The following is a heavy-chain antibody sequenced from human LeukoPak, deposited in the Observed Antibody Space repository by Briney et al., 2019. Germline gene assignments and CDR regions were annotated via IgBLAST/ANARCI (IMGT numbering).Heavy chain of an antibody. D-gene: IGHD1-7*01. CDR3: ARLYGNFQNYYDY. CDR2: IYYRGST. CDR1: GGSISSISYY. J-gene: IGHJ4*02. V-gene: IGHV4-39*07. Sequence: PSETLSLTCTVSGGSISSISYYWGWIRQPPGKGLEWIGHIYYRGSTFYNPSLRGRVTISVDTSKNHFSVKPTSVTTADTAVYYCARLYGNFQNYYDYWGQGTLVTVSS.